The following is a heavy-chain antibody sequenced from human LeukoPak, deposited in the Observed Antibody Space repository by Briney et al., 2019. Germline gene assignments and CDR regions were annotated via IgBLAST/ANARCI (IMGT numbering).Heavy chain of an antibody. CDR1: GGSLNSNSYY. CDR3: AGSYSSTWYSTFDI. J-gene: IGHJ3*02. V-gene: IGHV4-39*01. D-gene: IGHD6-13*01. Sequence: KPSETLSLTCTVSGGSLNSNSYYWGWIRQPPGKGLEWIGSINYSGNTYYNPSLKSRVTISVDTSKNQFSLNQSSVTAAETSIYYCAGSYSSTWYSTFDIWGQGTMVTVSS. CDR2: INYSGNT.